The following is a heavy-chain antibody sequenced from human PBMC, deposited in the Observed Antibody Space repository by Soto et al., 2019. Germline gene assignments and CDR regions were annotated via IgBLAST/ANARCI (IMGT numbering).Heavy chain of an antibody. CDR3: ARIYDSSGSVDY. Sequence: QVQLQESGPGLVKPSQTLSLTCTVSGGSISSGGYYWSWIRQHPGKGLEWIGYIYYSGSTYYNPSLKSRXXIXVXXSKNQFSLKLSSVTAADTAVYYCARIYDSSGSVDYWGQGTLVTVSS. V-gene: IGHV4-31*03. CDR1: GGSISSGGYY. D-gene: IGHD3-22*01. CDR2: IYYSGST. J-gene: IGHJ4*02.